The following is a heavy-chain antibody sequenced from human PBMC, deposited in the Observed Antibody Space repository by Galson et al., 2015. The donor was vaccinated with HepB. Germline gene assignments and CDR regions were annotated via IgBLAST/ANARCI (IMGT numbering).Heavy chain of an antibody. J-gene: IGHJ4*02. D-gene: IGHD1-26*01. CDR2: IKEDGSEK. CDR3: ARGRGSYGYYFDY. V-gene: IGHV3-7*03. CDR1: GITFSSNW. Sequence: SLRLSCAASGITFSSNWMTWVRQAPGKGLEWVANIKEDGSEKYYVDSVKGRFTISRDNAKNSLYQQMNSLRAEDTAVYYCARGRGSYGYYFDYWGQGTLVTVSS.